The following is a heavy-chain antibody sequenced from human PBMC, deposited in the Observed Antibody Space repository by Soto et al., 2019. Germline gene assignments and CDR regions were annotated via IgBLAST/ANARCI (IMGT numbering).Heavy chain of an antibody. V-gene: IGHV4-59*01. D-gene: IGHD3-3*01. J-gene: IGHJ4*02. CDR3: ARGPYYDFWSGYYVDY. CDR1: GGSISSYY. Sequence: PSETLSLTCTVSGGSISSYYWSWIRQPPGKGLEWIGYIYYSGSTNYNPSLKSRVTISVDTSKNQFSLKLSSVTAADTAVFYCARGPYYDFWSGYYVDYWGQGTLVTVSS. CDR2: IYYSGST.